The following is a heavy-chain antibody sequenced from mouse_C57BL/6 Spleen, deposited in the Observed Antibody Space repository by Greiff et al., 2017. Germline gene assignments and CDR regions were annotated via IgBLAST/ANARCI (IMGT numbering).Heavy chain of an antibody. CDR1: GYTFTSYW. J-gene: IGHJ4*01. CDR3: AREASYAMDY. CDR2: IYPGSGST. Sequence: VQLKQPGAELVKPGASVKMSCKASGYTFTSYWITWVKQRPGQGLAWIGDIYPGSGSTNYNEKFKSKATLTVDTSSSTAYMPLSSLTSADSAVYYCAREASYAMDYWGQGTSVTVSS. V-gene: IGHV1-55*01.